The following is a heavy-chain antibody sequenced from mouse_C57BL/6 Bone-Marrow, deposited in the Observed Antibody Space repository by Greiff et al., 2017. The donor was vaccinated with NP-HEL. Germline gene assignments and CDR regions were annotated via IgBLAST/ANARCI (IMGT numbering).Heavy chain of an antibody. D-gene: IGHD3-2*02. J-gene: IGHJ2*01. V-gene: IGHV1-82*01. CDR2: IYPGDGDT. Sequence: VQLQQSGPELVKPGASVKISCKASGYAFSSSWMNWVKQRPGKGLEWIGRIYPGDGDTDYNGKFKGKATLTADKSSSTAYLQLSSLTSEDSAVYFCARWDSSGRDYFDDWGQGTTVTVSS. CDR3: ARWDSSGRDYFDD. CDR1: GYAFSSSW.